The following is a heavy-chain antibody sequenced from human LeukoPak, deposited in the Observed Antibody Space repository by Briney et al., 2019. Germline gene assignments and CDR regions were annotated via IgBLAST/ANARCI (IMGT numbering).Heavy chain of an antibody. J-gene: IGHJ6*02. CDR2: IYPGDSDT. V-gene: IGHV5-51*01. CDR3: ARHRTTLRYYYGMDV. CDR1: GYSFTSYW. Sequence: GESLKISCKGSGYSFTSYWIGWVRQMPGKGLEWMGIIYPGDSDTRYSPSFQGQVTISADKSISTAYLQWSSLKASDTAMYCCARHRTTLRYYYGMDVWGQGTTVTVSS. D-gene: IGHD1-7*01.